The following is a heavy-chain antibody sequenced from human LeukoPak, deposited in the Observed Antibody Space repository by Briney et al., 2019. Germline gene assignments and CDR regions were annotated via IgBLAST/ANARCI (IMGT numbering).Heavy chain of an antibody. J-gene: IGHJ4*02. CDR2: ISYDGTKK. Sequence: PGGSLRLSCAASGFTYSSFGMHWVRQAPGKGLEWVAGISYDGTKKYFADSVRGRFTVSRDNSENTLYLHMNSLRPEDTAVYYCAREAFTSAWYFDYWGQRTLVSVSS. CDR3: AREAFTSAWYFDY. D-gene: IGHD2-2*01. CDR1: GFTYSSFG. V-gene: IGHV3-30*03.